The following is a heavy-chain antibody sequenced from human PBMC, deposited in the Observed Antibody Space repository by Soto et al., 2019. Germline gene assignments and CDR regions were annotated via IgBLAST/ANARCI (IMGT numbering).Heavy chain of an antibody. J-gene: IGHJ6*02. CDR2: IWYDGSNK. CDR1: GFTFSSYG. V-gene: IGHV3-33*01. Sequence: QVQLVESGGDVVQPGRSLRLSCAASGFTFSSYGMHWVRQAPGKGLEWVAVIWYDGSNKYYADSVKGRFTISRDNSKNTLYLQMNSLRAEDTAVYYCAREKYSGYYSYYGMDVWGQGTTVNVSS. CDR3: AREKYSGYYSYYGMDV. D-gene: IGHD5-12*01.